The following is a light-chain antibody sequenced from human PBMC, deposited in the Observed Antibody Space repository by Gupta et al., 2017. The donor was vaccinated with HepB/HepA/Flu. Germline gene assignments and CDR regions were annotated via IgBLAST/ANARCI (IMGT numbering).Light chain of an antibody. CDR1: SSDIGGYNY. J-gene: IGLJ2*01. Sequence: QSALTQPASVSGSPGQSITISCTGTSSDIGGYNYVSWYQQHPGKPPKLMIYDVSDRPSVVSTRFSGSKSGNTASLTISGLQAEDEADYYCSSYTSSSTVIFGGGTKLTVL. CDR2: DVS. V-gene: IGLV2-14*03. CDR3: SSYTSSSTVI.